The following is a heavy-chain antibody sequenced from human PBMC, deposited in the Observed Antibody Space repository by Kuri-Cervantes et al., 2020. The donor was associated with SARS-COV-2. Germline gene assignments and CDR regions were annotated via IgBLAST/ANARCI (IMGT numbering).Heavy chain of an antibody. Sequence: GGSLRLSCVASGFTFSRYWMHWVRQAPGKGLVWVSRSSSDGSSTSYAEFVKGRFTISRDNAKNTLYLQMNSLRAEDTAVYYCARDSPGYRPHDWWFDPWSQGTLVTVSS. J-gene: IGHJ5*02. V-gene: IGHV3-74*01. D-gene: IGHD3-16*02. CDR2: SSSDGSST. CDR3: ARDSPGYRPHDWWFDP. CDR1: GFTFSRYW.